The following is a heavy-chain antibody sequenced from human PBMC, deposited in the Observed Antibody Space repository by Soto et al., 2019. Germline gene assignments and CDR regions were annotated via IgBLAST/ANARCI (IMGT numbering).Heavy chain of an antibody. CDR1: GGAIGSGYW. D-gene: IGHD4-17*01. V-gene: IGHV4-4*02. CDR2: IYHSGGT. Sequence: SEILSLTCGVSGGAIGSGYWWNWVRQPPGKGLQWIGEIYHSGGTNYNPSLKSRVSISVDKSKSLFSLNLRSVTAADTAVYYCARVSRDPDYFDPWGQGTLVTVSS. CDR3: ARVSRDPDYFDP. J-gene: IGHJ5*02.